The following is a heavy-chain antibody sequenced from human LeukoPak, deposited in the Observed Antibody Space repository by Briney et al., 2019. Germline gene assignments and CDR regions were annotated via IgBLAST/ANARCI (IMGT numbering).Heavy chain of an antibody. CDR2: IYYSGST. CDR3: ARGYCSSTSCYAWNAFDI. V-gene: IGHV4-31*03. CDR1: GGSISSGGYY. Sequence: PSETLSLTCTVSGGSISSGGYYWSWIRQHPGKGLEWIGYIYYSGSTYYNPSLKSRVTISVDTSKNQFSLKLSSVPAADTAVYYCARGYCSSTSCYAWNAFDIWGQGTMVTVSS. D-gene: IGHD2-2*01. J-gene: IGHJ3*02.